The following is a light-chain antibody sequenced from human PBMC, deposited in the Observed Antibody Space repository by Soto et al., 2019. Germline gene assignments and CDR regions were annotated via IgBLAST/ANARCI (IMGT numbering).Light chain of an antibody. J-gene: IGKJ3*01. Sequence: DIQMTQSPSSLSASVGDRVTITCRASQSINTYLNWYQQRPGKAPKFMIYDASSLQSGVPSRFSGSGSGTDFTLTISNLRPEDSATYYCQQSYRAPLTFGPGTKVDIK. CDR3: QQSYRAPLT. V-gene: IGKV1-39*01. CDR1: QSINTY. CDR2: DAS.